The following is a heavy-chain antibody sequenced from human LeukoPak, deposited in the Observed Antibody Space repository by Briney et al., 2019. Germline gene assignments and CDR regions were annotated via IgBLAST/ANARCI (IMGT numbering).Heavy chain of an antibody. Sequence: WETLPLTCTVSGASISNSYWSWIRQPAGKGLEWIGHIQNRGSTIYNPSLGSRVTMSLDTPKNQFSLKLSSVTAADTAVYYCTRGQWLDVWDFWGQGTPGTVSS. J-gene: IGHJ4*02. CDR3: TRGQWLDVWDF. CDR1: GASISNSY. D-gene: IGHD6-19*01. CDR2: IQNRGST. V-gene: IGHV4-4*07.